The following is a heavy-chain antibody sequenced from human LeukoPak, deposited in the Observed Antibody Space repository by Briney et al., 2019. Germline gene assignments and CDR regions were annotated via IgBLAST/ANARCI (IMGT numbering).Heavy chain of an antibody. Sequence: GESLKISCKGSGYSFTNYWIGWVRQMPGKGLEWMGITYPDDSDTRYSPSFQGQVTISADKSLTTAYLQWSSLKASDTAMYYCARGDRVEDATIITNHFDYWGQGTLVTVSS. V-gene: IGHV5-51*01. J-gene: IGHJ4*02. CDR3: ARGDRVEDATIITNHFDY. CDR1: GYSFTNYW. D-gene: IGHD3-16*01. CDR2: TYPDDSDT.